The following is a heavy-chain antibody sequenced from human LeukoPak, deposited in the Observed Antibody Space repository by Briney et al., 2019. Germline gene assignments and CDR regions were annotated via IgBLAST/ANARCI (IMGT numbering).Heavy chain of an antibody. D-gene: IGHD2-2*01. CDR3: AIPRGCSSTSCSIYYFDY. J-gene: IGHJ4*02. CDR1: GGTFSSYA. CDR2: IIPIFGTA. V-gene: IGHV1-69*13. Sequence: SVKVSCKASGGTFSSYAISWVRQAPGQGLEWMGGIIPIFGTANYAQKFQGRVTITADESTSTAYMERSSLRSEDTAAYYCAIPRGCSSTSCSIYYFDYWGPGTLVTVSS.